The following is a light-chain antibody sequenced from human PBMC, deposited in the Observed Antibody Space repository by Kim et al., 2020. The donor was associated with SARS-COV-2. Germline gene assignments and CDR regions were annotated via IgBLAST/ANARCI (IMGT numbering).Light chain of an antibody. Sequence: SPGERATLSCRASQSVSSDLAGYQQKPGQAARRLIYGASTRATGSTARWSGSGAGTEFTLTISSLQSEDFAVDYCQQYNNWPPWTFGQGTKVDIK. CDR2: GAS. CDR3: QQYNNWPPWT. J-gene: IGKJ1*01. CDR1: QSVSSD. V-gene: IGKV3-15*01.